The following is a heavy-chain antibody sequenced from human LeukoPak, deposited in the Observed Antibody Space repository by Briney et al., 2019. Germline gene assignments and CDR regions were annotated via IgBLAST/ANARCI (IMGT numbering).Heavy chain of an antibody. CDR3: AKTSYIGRGNWFDP. Sequence: GGSLRLSCAASGFTFDDYAMHWVRQVPGKGLEWVSFISWDGGSTYYADSVKGRFTISRDSSKNSLYLQMNSLRAEDTALYYCAKTSYIGRGNWFDPWGQGTLVTVSS. V-gene: IGHV3-43D*03. J-gene: IGHJ5*02. CDR2: ISWDGGST. CDR1: GFTFDDYA. D-gene: IGHD1-26*01.